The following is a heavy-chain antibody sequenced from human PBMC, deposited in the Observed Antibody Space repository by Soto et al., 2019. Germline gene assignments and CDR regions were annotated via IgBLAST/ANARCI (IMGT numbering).Heavy chain of an antibody. CDR2: INHSGST. J-gene: IGHJ4*02. D-gene: IGHD5-12*01. CDR1: GGSFSGYY. V-gene: IGHV4-34*01. CDR3: ARSRYSGYDSVDY. Sequence: PSETLSLTCAVYGGSFSGYYWSWIRQPPGKGLEWIGEINHSGSTNYNPSLKSRVTISVDTSKNQFSLKLSSVTAADTAVYYCARSRYSGYDSVDYWGQGTLVTVS.